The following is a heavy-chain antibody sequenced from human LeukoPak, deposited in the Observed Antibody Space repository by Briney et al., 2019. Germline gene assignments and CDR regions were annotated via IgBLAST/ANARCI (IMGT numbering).Heavy chain of an antibody. CDR2: IYYSGST. J-gene: IGHJ4*02. V-gene: IGHV4-39*01. D-gene: IGHD3-3*01. CDR1: GGSISSSSYY. Sequence: SETLSLTCTVSGGSISSSSYYWGWIRQPPGKGLEWIGSIYYSGSTYYNPSLKSRVTISVDTSKNQFSLKLSSVTAADTAVYYCARITKIFGSYWGQGTLVTVSS. CDR3: ARITKIFGSY.